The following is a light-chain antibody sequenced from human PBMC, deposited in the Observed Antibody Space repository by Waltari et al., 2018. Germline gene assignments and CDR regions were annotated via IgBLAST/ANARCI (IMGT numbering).Light chain of an antibody. V-gene: IGKV3-20*01. CDR2: HAS. Sequence: EIVLTQSPGPLSLSSGERATLSCRTSQSISKYLAWYQQKPGQAPRLLIYHASSRATGIPDRFSGSGSGTDFSLTISRLEPEDFAVYYCQHYVNLPVTFGQGTKVEIK. CDR1: QSISKY. CDR3: QHYVNLPVT. J-gene: IGKJ1*01.